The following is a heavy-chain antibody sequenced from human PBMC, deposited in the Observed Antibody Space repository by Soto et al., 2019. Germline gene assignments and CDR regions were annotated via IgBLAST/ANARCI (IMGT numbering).Heavy chain of an antibody. CDR3: ARDGSGYGVAWFDP. D-gene: IGHD4-17*01. V-gene: IGHV3-48*01. Sequence: GGSLRLSCAASGFTFSSYSMNWVRQAPGKGLEWVSDISSVSSTIHYADSVKGRFTISRDNAKNSLYLQMNSLRAEDTAVYYCARDGSGYGVAWFDPWGQGTLVTVSS. J-gene: IGHJ5*02. CDR1: GFTFSSYS. CDR2: ISSVSSTI.